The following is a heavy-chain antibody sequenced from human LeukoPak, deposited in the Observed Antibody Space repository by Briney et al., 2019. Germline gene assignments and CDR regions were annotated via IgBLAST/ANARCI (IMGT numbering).Heavy chain of an antibody. J-gene: IGHJ4*02. D-gene: IGHD6-13*01. V-gene: IGHV4-34*01. Sequence: SETLSLTCAVYGGSFSGYYWSWIRQPPGKGLEWIGEIYHSGSTNYNPSLKSRVTISVDKSKNQFSLKLSSVTAANTAVYFCTRGYSSSWSFDYWGQGTLVPVTS. CDR2: IYHSGST. CDR1: GGSFSGYY. CDR3: TRGYSSSWSFDY.